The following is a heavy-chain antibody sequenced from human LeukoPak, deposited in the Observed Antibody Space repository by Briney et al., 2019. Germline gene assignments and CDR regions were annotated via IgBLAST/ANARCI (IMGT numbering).Heavy chain of an antibody. CDR3: ARDDYYYDSSGLN. CDR1: GFTFSSYS. J-gene: IGHJ4*02. Sequence: GGPLRLSCAASGFTFSSYSMNWVRQAPGKGLEWVSSISSSSSYIYYADSVKGRFTISRDNAKNSLYLQMNSLRAEDTAVYYCARDDYYYDSSGLNWGQGTLVTVSS. V-gene: IGHV3-21*01. D-gene: IGHD3-22*01. CDR2: ISSSSSYI.